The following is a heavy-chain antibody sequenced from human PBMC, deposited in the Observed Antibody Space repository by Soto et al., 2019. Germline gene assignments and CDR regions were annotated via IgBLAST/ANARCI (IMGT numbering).Heavy chain of an antibody. V-gene: IGHV4-59*08. CDR2: IYYSGRT. D-gene: IGHD5-12*01. J-gene: IGHJ4*02. CDR1: GGSISSYY. CDR3: ARHGYSGYDFIDY. Sequence: SETLSLTCTVSGGSISSYYWSWIRQPPGKGLEWVGYIYYSGRTNYNPSLKSRVTISVDTSKNQFSLKLSSVTAADTAVYYWARHGYSGYDFIDYWGQGTLVTVSS.